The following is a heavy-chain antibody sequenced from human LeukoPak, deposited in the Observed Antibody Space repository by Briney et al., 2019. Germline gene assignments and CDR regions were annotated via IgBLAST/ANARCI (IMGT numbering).Heavy chain of an antibody. CDR1: GYTFTSYA. CDR3: ARDGDYDAFDI. V-gene: IGHV1-3*01. Sequence: ASVKVSCKASGYTFTSYAMHWVRQAPGQRLEWMGWINAGNGNTKYSQKFRSRVTITRDTSASTAYMELSSLRSEDTAVYYCARDGDYDAFDIWGQGTMVTVSS. CDR2: INAGNGNT. J-gene: IGHJ3*02. D-gene: IGHD4-17*01.